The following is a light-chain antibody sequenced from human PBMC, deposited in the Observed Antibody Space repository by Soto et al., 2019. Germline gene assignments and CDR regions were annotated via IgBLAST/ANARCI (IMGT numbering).Light chain of an antibody. CDR3: QQNYNTPLT. J-gene: IGKJ3*01. V-gene: IGKV1-39*01. Sequence: DIEMTQSPSSLSASVGDRVTITCRASQTISSYLNWYHQKPGKAPKLLIYAVSNLQSGVPSRFSGSGSETDFTRTISSLQPEDFGTYYCQQNYNTPLTFGPGTNVDIK. CDR1: QTISSY. CDR2: AVS.